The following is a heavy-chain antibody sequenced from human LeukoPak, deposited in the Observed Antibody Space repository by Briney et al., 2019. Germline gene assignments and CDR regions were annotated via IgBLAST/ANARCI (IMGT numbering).Heavy chain of an antibody. J-gene: IGHJ3*02. V-gene: IGHV6-1*01. D-gene: IGHD1-26*01. CDR2: TYYRSKWYN. CDR3: ARGATFWGPYAFDI. CDR1: GDSVSSNSAA. Sequence: SQTLSLTCAISGDSVSSNSAAWNWIRQSPSRGLEWLGRTYYRSKWYNDYAVSVKGRITINPDTSKNQFSLQLNSVTPEDTAVYYCARGATFWGPYAFDIWGQGTMVTVSS.